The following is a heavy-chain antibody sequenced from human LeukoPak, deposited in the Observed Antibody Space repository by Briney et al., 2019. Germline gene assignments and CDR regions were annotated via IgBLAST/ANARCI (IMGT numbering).Heavy chain of an antibody. CDR2: ITGTT. CDR3: AKGSGTSGYYFDN. D-gene: IGHD3-22*01. V-gene: IGHV3-23*01. Sequence: GSLRLSCAASGFTFSNYAMGWVRQAPGKGLEWVSGITGTTYYADSVKGRFTISRDNSQNTLYLQMNSLRAEDTGVYYCAKGSGTSGYYFDNWGQGTLVTVSS. J-gene: IGHJ4*02. CDR1: GFTFSNYA.